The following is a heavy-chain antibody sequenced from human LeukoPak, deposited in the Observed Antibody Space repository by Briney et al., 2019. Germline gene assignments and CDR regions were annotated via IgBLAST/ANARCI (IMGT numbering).Heavy chain of an antibody. CDR1: GGSFSGYY. V-gene: IGHV4-34*01. D-gene: IGHD1-26*01. CDR2: INHSGST. J-gene: IGHJ4*02. CDR3: ARLVGATGGY. Sequence: SETLSLTCAVYGGSFSGYYWSWIRQPLGKGLEWIGEINHSGSTNYNPSLKSRVTISVDTSKNQFSLKLSSVTAADTAVYYCARLVGATGGYWGQGTLVTVSS.